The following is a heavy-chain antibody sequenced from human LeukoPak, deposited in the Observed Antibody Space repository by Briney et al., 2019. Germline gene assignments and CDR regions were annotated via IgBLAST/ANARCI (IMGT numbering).Heavy chain of an antibody. D-gene: IGHD6-13*01. J-gene: IGHJ4*02. Sequence: VASVKVSCKASGGTFSSYAISWVRQAPGQGLEWMGRIIPILGIANYAQKFQGRVTITADKSTSTAYMELSSLRSEDTAVYYCARERDIAAAEKFLDYWGQGTLVAVSS. CDR2: IIPILGIA. CDR1: GGTFSSYA. V-gene: IGHV1-69*04. CDR3: ARERDIAAAEKFLDY.